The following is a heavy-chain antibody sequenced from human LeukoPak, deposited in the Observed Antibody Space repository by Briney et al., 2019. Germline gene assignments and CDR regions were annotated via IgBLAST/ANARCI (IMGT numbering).Heavy chain of an antibody. CDR2: ISYDGSNK. D-gene: IGHD6-13*01. J-gene: IGHJ4*02. CDR3: ARVPTLGIAAAGAYFDY. V-gene: IGHV3-30-3*01. CDR1: GFTFSSYA. Sequence: PGGALRLSCAACGFTFSSYAMHWVRQAPGKGLEWVAVISYDGSNKYYADSVKGRFTISRDNSKNTLYLQMNSLRAEDTAVYYCARVPTLGIAAAGAYFDYWGQGTLVTVSS.